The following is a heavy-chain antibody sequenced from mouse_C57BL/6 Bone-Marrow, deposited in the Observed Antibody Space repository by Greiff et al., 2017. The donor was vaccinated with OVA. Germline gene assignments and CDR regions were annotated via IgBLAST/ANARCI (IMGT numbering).Heavy chain of an antibody. V-gene: IGHV1-55*01. CDR2: IYPGSGST. CDR1: GYTFTSYW. CDR3: ARTITTVVATKYFDV. Sequence: QVQLQQPGAELVKPGASVKMSCKASGYTFTSYWITWVKQRPGQCLEWIGDIYPGSGSTNYNEKFKSKATLTVDTSSSTAYMQLSSLTSEDSAVYYCARTITTVVATKYFDVWGTGTTVTVSS. D-gene: IGHD1-1*01. J-gene: IGHJ1*03.